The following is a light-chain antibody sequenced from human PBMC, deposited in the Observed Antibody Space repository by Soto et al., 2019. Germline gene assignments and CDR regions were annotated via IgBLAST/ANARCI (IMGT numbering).Light chain of an antibody. CDR3: QHYNNWPPWT. Sequence: EIVMTQSPATLSVSPGERATLSCRASQNIHNHMSWFLQKPGQTPRLLIYDAIIRAADVPARFSGSWSGTEFTLTINSLQSEDFAVYYCQHYNNWPPWTFGQGTKVDI. J-gene: IGKJ1*01. CDR2: DAI. CDR1: QNIHNH. V-gene: IGKV3-15*01.